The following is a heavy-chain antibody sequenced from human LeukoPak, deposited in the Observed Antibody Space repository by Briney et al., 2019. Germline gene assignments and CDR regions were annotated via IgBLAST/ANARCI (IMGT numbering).Heavy chain of an antibody. D-gene: IGHD3-10*01. V-gene: IGHV4-59*01. J-gene: IGHJ4*02. Sequence: SETLSLTCTVSGGSISSYYWSWIRQPPGKGLEWIGYIYYSGSTNYNPSLKSRVTISVDTSKNQFSLKLSSVTAADTAVYYCARAYGPLWFGEPLSFFLDYWGQGTLVTVSS. CDR1: GGSISSYY. CDR2: IYYSGST. CDR3: ARAYGPLWFGEPLSFFLDY.